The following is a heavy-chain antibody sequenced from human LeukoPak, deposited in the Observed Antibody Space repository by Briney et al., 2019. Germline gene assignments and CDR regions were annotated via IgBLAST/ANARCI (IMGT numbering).Heavy chain of an antibody. CDR2: IYYSGST. V-gene: IGHV4-59*12. D-gene: IGHD1-26*01. J-gene: IGHJ4*02. CDR1: GGSISSYY. Sequence: SETLSLTCTVSGGSISSYYWSWIRQPPGKGLEWIGYIYYSGSTNYNPSLKSRVTISVDTSKNQFSLKLSSVTAADTAVYYCASITYYYFDYWGQGTLVTVSS. CDR3: ASITYYYFDY.